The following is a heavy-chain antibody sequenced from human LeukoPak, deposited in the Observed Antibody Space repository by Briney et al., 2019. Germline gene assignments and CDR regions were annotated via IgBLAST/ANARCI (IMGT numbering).Heavy chain of an antibody. CDR1: GGSFSGYC. Sequence: SETLSPTCAVYGGSFSGYCWSWIRQPPGKGLEWIGEINHSGSTNYNPSLKSRVTISVDTSKNQFSLKLSSVTAADTAVYYCARGLRWGIIHYWGQRPLVTVSS. CDR3: ARGLRWGIIHY. CDR2: INHSGST. J-gene: IGHJ4*02. V-gene: IGHV4-34*01. D-gene: IGHD3-16*01.